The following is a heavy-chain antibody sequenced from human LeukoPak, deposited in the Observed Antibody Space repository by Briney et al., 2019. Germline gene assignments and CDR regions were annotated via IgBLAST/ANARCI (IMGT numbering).Heavy chain of an antibody. CDR1: GYSFVFFG. Sequence: GASVKVSCEASGYSFVFFGVSWVRQAPGQGLEWMGWIDSHNGNTNYAEKFQDRVTMTTDTSTTTSYMELRSLRSDDTAVYYCARAVSGSLYGDFDFWGQGTLVTVSA. CDR3: ARAVSGSLYGDFDF. J-gene: IGHJ4*02. V-gene: IGHV1-18*01. D-gene: IGHD1-26*01. CDR2: IDSHNGNT.